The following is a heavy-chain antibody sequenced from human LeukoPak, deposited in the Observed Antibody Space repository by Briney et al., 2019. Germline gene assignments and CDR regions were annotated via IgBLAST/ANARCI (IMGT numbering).Heavy chain of an antibody. J-gene: IGHJ4*02. CDR1: GFTFSSYA. Sequence: LPGGSLRLSCAASGFTFSSYAMSWVRQAPGKELEWVSAISGSGGSTYYADSVKGRFTISRDNSKNTLYLQMNSLRAEDTAVYYWASGDYVWGSYRYWFDYWGQGTLVTVSS. D-gene: IGHD3-16*02. CDR2: ISGSGGST. CDR3: ASGDYVWGSYRYWFDY. V-gene: IGHV3-23*01.